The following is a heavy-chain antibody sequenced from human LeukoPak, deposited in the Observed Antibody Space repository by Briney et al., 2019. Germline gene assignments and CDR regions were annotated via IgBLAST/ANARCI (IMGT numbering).Heavy chain of an antibody. D-gene: IGHD3-22*01. J-gene: IGHJ4*02. CDR2: INHSGST. V-gene: IGHV4-34*01. Sequence: SETLSLTCAVYGGSFSGYYWSWIRQPPGKGLEWIGEINHSGSTNYNPSLKSRVTISVDTSKNQFSLKLSSVTAADTAVYYCARDAMISSGIDYWGQGTLVTVSS. CDR1: GGSFSGYY. CDR3: ARDAMISSGIDY.